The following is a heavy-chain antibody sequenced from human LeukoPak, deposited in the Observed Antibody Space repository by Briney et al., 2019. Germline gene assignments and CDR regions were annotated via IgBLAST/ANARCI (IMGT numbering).Heavy chain of an antibody. V-gene: IGHV4-31*03. J-gene: IGHJ4*02. Sequence: PSETLSLTCTVSGGSISSGGYYWSWIRQHPGKGLEWIGYIYYSGSTYYNPSLKSRVTISVDTSKNQFSLKLSSVTAADTAVYYCARQGSSGSFDYWGQGTLVTVSS. CDR1: GGSISSGGYY. D-gene: IGHD3-22*01. CDR3: ARQGSSGSFDY. CDR2: IYYSGST.